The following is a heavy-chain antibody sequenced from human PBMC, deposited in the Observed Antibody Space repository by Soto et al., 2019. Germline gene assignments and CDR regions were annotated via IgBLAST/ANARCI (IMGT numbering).Heavy chain of an antibody. J-gene: IGHJ5*02. D-gene: IGHD2-2*01. CDR1: GDSVSSNSAA. V-gene: IGHV6-1*01. Sequence: SQTLSLTCAISGDSVSSNSAAWNWIRQSPSRGLEWLGRTYYRSKWYNDYAVTVKSRITINPDTSKNQFSLQLNSVTPEDTAVYYCAKIPYCSSTSCYEGWFDPWGQGTLVTVSS. CDR2: TYYRSKWYN. CDR3: AKIPYCSSTSCYEGWFDP.